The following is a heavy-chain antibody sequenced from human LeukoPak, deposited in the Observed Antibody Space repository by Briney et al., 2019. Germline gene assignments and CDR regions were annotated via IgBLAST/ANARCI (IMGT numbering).Heavy chain of an antibody. CDR2: ISGSGGST. CDR3: AKDRRYFDWLSPYYFDY. J-gene: IGHJ4*02. V-gene: IGHV3-23*01. Sequence: GGSLRLSCAASGFTVSSNYMSWVRQAPGKGLEWVSAISGSGGSTYYADSVKGRFTISRDNSKNTLYLQMNSLRAEDTAVYYCAKDRRYFDWLSPYYFDYWGQGTLVTVSS. D-gene: IGHD3-9*01. CDR1: GFTVSSNY.